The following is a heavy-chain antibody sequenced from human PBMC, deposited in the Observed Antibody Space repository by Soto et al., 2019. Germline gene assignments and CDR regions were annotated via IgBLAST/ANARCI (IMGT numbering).Heavy chain of an antibody. D-gene: IGHD3-16*01. CDR3: ARGGYYDITWGKLSNYGLDA. CDR1: GYTFIRYG. CDR2: ISPYNDYT. Sequence: QVQLVQSAAEVKKPGASVKVSCKASGYTFIRYGITWVRQAPGQGLEWMGWISPYNDYTIYAQKLQGRVTMTTDTSTRTTYMGLRSLKSDDTAVYYCARGGYYDITWGKLSNYGLDAWGQGTSVTVCS. J-gene: IGHJ6*02. V-gene: IGHV1-18*01.